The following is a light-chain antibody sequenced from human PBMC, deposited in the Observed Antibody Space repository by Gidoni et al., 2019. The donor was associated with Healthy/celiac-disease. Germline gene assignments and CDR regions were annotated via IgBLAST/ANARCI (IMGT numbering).Light chain of an antibody. CDR3: CSYAGSSTLV. J-gene: IGLJ2*01. CDR1: SSDVGSYNL. Sequence: QSALTQPASESGTPGQSITISCTGTSSDVGSYNLVSWYQQHPGKAPKLMIYEVSKRPSGVSNRFSGSKSGNTASLSISVLQAEDEADYYCCSYAGSSTLVFGGGTKLTVL. CDR2: EVS. V-gene: IGLV2-23*02.